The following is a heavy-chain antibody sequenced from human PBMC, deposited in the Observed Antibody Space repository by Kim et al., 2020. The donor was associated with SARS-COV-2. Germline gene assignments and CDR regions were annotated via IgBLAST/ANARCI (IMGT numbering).Heavy chain of an antibody. CDR3: AKDRSGKQLALYFDY. J-gene: IGHJ4*02. CDR1: GFTFSSYA. Sequence: GGSLRLSCAASGFTFSSYAMSWVRQAPGKGLEWVSTISGSGGSTYYADSVKGRFTISRDNSKNTLYLQMNSLRAEDTAVYYCAKDRSGKQLALYFDYWGQGTLVTVSS. D-gene: IGHD6-13*01. V-gene: IGHV3-23*01. CDR2: ISGSGGST.